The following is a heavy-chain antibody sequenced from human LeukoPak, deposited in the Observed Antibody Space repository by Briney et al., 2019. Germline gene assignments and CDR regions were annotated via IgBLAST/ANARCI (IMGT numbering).Heavy chain of an antibody. CDR2: IYHSGST. Sequence: SETLSLTCTVSGGSISSGGYYWSWIRQPPGKGLEWIGYIYHSGSTYYNPSLKSRVTISVDRSKNQFSLKLSSVTAADTAVYYCARAEIDILGDYYYYGMDVWGQGTTVTVSS. CDR3: ARAEIDILGDYYYYGMDV. V-gene: IGHV4-30-2*01. D-gene: IGHD3-9*01. J-gene: IGHJ6*02. CDR1: GGSISSGGYY.